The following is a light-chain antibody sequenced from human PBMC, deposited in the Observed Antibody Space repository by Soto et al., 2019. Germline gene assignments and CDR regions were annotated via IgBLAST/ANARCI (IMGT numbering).Light chain of an antibody. J-gene: IGKJ1*01. CDR2: GAS. Sequence: EIVLTQSPDPLSLSPGERATLSCMSSQSVSSNYLAWYQQIPGQAPRPIIYGASSRVPGIPDRFSGSWSGTDCTLTISRLEPEDFAVYYCQQYGSLPWTLGQGSKVDIK. V-gene: IGKV3-20*01. CDR1: QSVSSNY. CDR3: QQYGSLPWT.